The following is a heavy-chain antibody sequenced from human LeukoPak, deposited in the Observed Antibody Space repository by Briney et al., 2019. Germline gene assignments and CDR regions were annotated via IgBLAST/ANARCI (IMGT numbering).Heavy chain of an antibody. J-gene: IGHJ4*02. D-gene: IGHD4-17*01. CDR2: IRSKAYGGTT. Sequence: GGSLRLSCTASGFTFGDYAMSWFRQAPGKGLEWVGFIRSKAYGGTTEYAASVKGRFTISRDDSKSIAYLQMNSLKTEDTAVYYCTTKDYGDYVDYWGQGTLVTVSS. CDR1: GFTFGDYA. V-gene: IGHV3-49*03. CDR3: TTKDYGDYVDY.